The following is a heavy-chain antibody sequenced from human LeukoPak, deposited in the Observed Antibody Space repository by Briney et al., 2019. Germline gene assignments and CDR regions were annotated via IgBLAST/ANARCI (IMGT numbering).Heavy chain of an antibody. Sequence: GGSLRLSCAASGFTFSTFSRSWMSWVRQAPGKGLEWVANIKEDGSQKYYVDSVKGRFTISRDNAENSLYLLLNSLRVEDTAEYFCATTFGGGLVQYWGQGALVTVSS. D-gene: IGHD3-16*01. CDR2: IKEDGSQK. J-gene: IGHJ4*02. CDR3: ATTFGGGLVQY. CDR1: GFTFSTFSRSW. V-gene: IGHV3-7*01.